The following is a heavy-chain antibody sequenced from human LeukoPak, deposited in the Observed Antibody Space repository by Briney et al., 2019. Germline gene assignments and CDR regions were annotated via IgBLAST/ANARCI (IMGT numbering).Heavy chain of an antibody. Sequence: SETLSLTCTVSGGSISSYYWSWIRQPPGKGLEWIGYIYYSGSTSYNPSLKSRVTISMDTSKNQFYLNLNSVTAADTAVYYCASSDDYYDSSGYSDAFDIWGQGTMVTVSS. D-gene: IGHD3-22*01. V-gene: IGHV4-59*08. J-gene: IGHJ3*02. CDR1: GGSISSYY. CDR2: IYYSGST. CDR3: ASSDDYYDSSGYSDAFDI.